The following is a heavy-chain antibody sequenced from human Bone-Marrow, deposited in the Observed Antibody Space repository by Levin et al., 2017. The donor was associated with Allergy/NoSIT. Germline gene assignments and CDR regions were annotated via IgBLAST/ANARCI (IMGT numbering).Heavy chain of an antibody. V-gene: IGHV3-23*01. CDR3: AKDDSRWWFDS. CDR1: GFTVSSTT. Sequence: LSLTCAASGFTVSSTTMSWVRQAPGKGLEWVSCITNSGGRTYYADSVKGRFTISRDISENKLYLQMNSLRVEDTALYYCAKDDSRWWFDSWGQGTLVTVSS. J-gene: IGHJ5*01. CDR2: ITNSGGRT. D-gene: IGHD2-15*01.